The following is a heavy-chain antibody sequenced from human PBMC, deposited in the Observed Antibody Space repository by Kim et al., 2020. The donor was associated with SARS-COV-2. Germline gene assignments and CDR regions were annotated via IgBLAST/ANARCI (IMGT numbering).Heavy chain of an antibody. CDR2: ISYDGSNK. CDR1: GFTFSSYG. CDR3: SYGSGDY. Sequence: GGSLRLSCAASGFTFSSYGMHWVRQAPGKGLEWVAVISYDGSNKYYADSVKGRFTISRDNSKNTLYLQMNSLRAEDTAVYYCSYGSGDYWGQGTLVTVSS. V-gene: IGHV3-30*03. J-gene: IGHJ4*02. D-gene: IGHD3-10*01.